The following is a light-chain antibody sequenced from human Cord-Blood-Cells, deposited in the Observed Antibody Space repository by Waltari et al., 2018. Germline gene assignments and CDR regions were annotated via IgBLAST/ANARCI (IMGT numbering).Light chain of an antibody. V-gene: IGLV2-14*01. CDR2: DVS. Sequence: QSALTQPASVSVSPGPSITISCTRTSSDAGGYDYVSWYQQHPGKAPKLMIYDVSNRPSGVSNRFSGSKSGNTASLTISGLQAEDEADYYCSSYTSSSTWVFGGGTKLTVL. CDR3: SSYTSSSTWV. CDR1: SSDAGGYDY. J-gene: IGLJ3*02.